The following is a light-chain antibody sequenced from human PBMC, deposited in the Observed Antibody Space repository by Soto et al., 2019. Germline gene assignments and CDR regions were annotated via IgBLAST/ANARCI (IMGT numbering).Light chain of an antibody. Sequence: QSVLTQPHSVSGAPEQRVTLSCTGSTSNIGADNDVHWYQQFPGTAPKLLIYGNTNRPSGVPDRFSGSKSGTSASLAITGLQAEDEADYYCQSYDSTLSGFWVFVGGTKVPVL. J-gene: IGLJ3*02. CDR3: QSYDSTLSGFWV. CDR1: TSNIGADND. CDR2: GNT. V-gene: IGLV1-40*01.